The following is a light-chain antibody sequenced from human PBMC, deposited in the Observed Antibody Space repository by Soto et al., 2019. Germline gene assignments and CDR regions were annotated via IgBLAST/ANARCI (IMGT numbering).Light chain of an antibody. J-gene: IGLJ2*01. CDR1: SSDIGGYKY. Sequence: QSALTQPASVSGSPGQSITISCTGTSSDIGGYKYVSWYQHHPGTAPKLMIYDVTNRPSGVSHRFSGSKSGNTASLTISGLQADDEGDYYCTSYASSSTTVVFCGGTKLTVL. V-gene: IGLV2-14*03. CDR3: TSYASSSTTVV. CDR2: DVT.